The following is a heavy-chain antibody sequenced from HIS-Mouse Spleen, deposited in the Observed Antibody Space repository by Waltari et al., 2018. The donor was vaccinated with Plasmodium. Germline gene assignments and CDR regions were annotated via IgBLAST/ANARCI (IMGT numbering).Heavy chain of an antibody. CDR3: ARLRYSYGYFDY. Sequence: QVQLQESGPGLVKPSETLSLTCPVSGGSISTYYWSWIRQPPGKGLEWIGYICYSGRTNYNPSLKSRVTISVDTSKNQFSLKLSSVTAADTAVYYCARLRYSYGYFDYWGQGTLVTVSS. CDR2: ICYSGRT. V-gene: IGHV4-59*08. J-gene: IGHJ4*02. D-gene: IGHD5-18*01. CDR1: GGSISTYY.